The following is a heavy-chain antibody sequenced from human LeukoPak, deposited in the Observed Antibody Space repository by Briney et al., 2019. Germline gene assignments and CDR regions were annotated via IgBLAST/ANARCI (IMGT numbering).Heavy chain of an antibody. CDR2: IYPDDSDT. D-gene: IGHD3-10*01. Sequence: GESLKISCNGSKDTFDNYWIGWVRQMPGKGLEWMGIIYPDDSDTRYSPSFQGQVTISADKSINAAFLQWSSLKASDTAMYYCARQMPTWYGSGSSPFDYWGQGTLVTVSS. J-gene: IGHJ4*02. CDR1: KDTFDNYW. CDR3: ARQMPTWYGSGSSPFDY. V-gene: IGHV5-51*01.